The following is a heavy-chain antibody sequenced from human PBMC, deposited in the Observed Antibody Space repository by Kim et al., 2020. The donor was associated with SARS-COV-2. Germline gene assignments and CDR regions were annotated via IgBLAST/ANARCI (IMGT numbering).Heavy chain of an antibody. Sequence: ASVKVSCKASGYTFTSYAMNWVRRAPGQGLEWMGWINTNTGNPTYAQGFTGRFVFSLDTSVSTAYLQISSLKAEDTAVYYCARGSSLLWFGELLSKIYYYYYMDVWGKGTTVTVSS. CDR1: GYTFTSYA. J-gene: IGHJ6*03. CDR3: ARGSSLLWFGELLSKIYYYYYMDV. CDR2: INTNTGNP. V-gene: IGHV7-4-1*02. D-gene: IGHD3-10*01.